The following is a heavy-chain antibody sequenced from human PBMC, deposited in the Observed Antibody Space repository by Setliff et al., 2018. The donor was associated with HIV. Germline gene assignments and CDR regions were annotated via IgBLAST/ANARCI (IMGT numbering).Heavy chain of an antibody. CDR2: IGGSTGST. V-gene: IGHV3-23*01. CDR3: AKPLTQWGVSPYHYAVDV. J-gene: IGHJ6*02. D-gene: IGHD1-26*01. CDR1: GFAFDNYC. Sequence: GGSLRLSCAASGFAFDNYCMAWVRQAPGKGLEWVSAIGGSTGSTYYADSVKGRFTISTDNSKNTLYLQMNSLRAEDTAVYYCAKPLTQWGVSPYHYAVDVWGQGTTVTVS.